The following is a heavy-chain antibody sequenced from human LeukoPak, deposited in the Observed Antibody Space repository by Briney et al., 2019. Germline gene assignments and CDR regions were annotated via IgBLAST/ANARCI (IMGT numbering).Heavy chain of an antibody. CDR2: MNPNSGNT. J-gene: IGHJ6*02. CDR3: ARANGDGYYYYGMDV. CDR1: GYTFTSYD. V-gene: IGHV1-8*01. D-gene: IGHD4-17*01. Sequence: ASVKVSCKASGYTFTSYDVNWVRQATGQGFEWMGWMNPNSGNTGYAQKFQGRVTMTRNTSISTAYMELSSLRSEDTAVYYCARANGDGYYYYGMDVWGQGTTVTVSS.